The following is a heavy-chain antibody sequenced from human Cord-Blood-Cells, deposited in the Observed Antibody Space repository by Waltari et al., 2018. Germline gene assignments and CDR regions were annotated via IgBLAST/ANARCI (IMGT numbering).Heavy chain of an antibody. V-gene: IGHV1-3*01. CDR1: GYTFTSYA. D-gene: IGHD3-10*01. J-gene: IGHJ5*02. CDR2: INAGNGNT. CDR3: ARSDYYGSGSYFRSWFDP. Sequence: QVQLVQSGAEVKKPGASVKVSCKASGYTFTSYAMHWVRQAPGQRLEWMGWINAGNGNTKYSQKFQGRVTITRDTSASTAYMELSSLRSEDTAVYYCARSDYYGSGSYFRSWFDPWGQGTLVTVSS.